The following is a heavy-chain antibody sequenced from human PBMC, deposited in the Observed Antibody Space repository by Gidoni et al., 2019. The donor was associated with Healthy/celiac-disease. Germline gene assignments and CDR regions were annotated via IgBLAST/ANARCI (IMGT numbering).Heavy chain of an antibody. V-gene: IGHV3-33*01. J-gene: IGHJ4*02. Sequence: QVQLVESGGGVVQPGRSLRLSCAASGFTFSSYGMHWVRQAPGKGLEWVAVIWYDGSNKYYADSVKGRFTISRDNSKNTLYLQMNSLRAEDTAVYYCARGDDYGDYLDYWGQGTLVTVSS. CDR2: IWYDGSNK. D-gene: IGHD4-17*01. CDR1: GFTFSSYG. CDR3: ARGDDYGDYLDY.